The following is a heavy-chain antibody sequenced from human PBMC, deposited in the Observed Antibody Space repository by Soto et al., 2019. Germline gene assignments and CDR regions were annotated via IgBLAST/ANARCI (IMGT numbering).Heavy chain of an antibody. Sequence: ASVKVPGKASVYTFTYQYMHWVRQAPGQGVEWMGWINPNSVGTKYAQKFQGRVTMTRDTSSSTARMELTRLMSDDTAIYHCTRLSLAHDAFDVWGQGTMVTVSS. CDR3: TRLSLAHDAFDV. CDR1: VYTFTYQY. CDR2: INPNSVGT. V-gene: IGHV1-2*02. J-gene: IGHJ3*01.